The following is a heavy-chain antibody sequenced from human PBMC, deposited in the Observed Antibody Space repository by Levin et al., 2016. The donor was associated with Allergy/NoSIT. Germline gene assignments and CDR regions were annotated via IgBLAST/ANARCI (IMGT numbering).Heavy chain of an antibody. V-gene: IGHV4-34*01. J-gene: IGHJ6*02. CDR3: ARGGVRIFKVQLERASWDV. Sequence: WIRQPPGKGLEWIGEINHSGSTNYNPSLKSRVTISVDTSKNQFSLKLSSVTAADTAVYYCARGGVRIFKVQLERASWDVWGQGTTVTVSS. CDR2: INHSGST. D-gene: IGHD1-1*01.